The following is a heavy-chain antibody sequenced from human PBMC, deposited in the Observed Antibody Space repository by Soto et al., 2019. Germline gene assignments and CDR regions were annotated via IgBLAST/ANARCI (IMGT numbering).Heavy chain of an antibody. D-gene: IGHD2-21*01. J-gene: IGHJ5*02. CDR2: ISAYNGNT. CDR3: ARDQGFRVVINSNWFNP. V-gene: IGHV1-18*01. CDR1: GYTFSRYG. Sequence: VSCKASGYTFSRYGIMWVRQAPGQGLEWMGWISAYNGNTNSAEKLRGRLTMTTDASTTTAYMELRSLRSDDTAIYYCARDQGFRVVINSNWFNPWGQGTLVTVSS.